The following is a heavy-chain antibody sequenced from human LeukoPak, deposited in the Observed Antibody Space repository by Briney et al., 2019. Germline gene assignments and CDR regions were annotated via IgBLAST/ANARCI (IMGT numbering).Heavy chain of an antibody. Sequence: SETLSLTCAVYGGSFSGYYWSWIRQPPGKGLEWIGEINHSGSTNYNPSLKSRVTISVDTSKNQFSLKLSSVTAADTAVYYCARGWGIAVAGTAPFGYWGQGTLVTVSS. V-gene: IGHV4-34*01. CDR1: GGSFSGYY. D-gene: IGHD6-19*01. CDR2: INHSGST. J-gene: IGHJ4*02. CDR3: ARGWGIAVAGTAPFGY.